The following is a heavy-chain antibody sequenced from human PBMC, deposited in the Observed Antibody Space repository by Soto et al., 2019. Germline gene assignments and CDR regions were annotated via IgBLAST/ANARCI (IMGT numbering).Heavy chain of an antibody. Sequence: SVKVSCKASGFTFTSSAVQWVRQARGQRLEWIGWVVVGSGNTNYAQKFQERVTITRDMSTSTAYMELSSLRSEDTAVYYCAAEISYDYVWGSYRENYYGMDVWGQGTTVTVSS. D-gene: IGHD3-16*02. V-gene: IGHV1-58*01. J-gene: IGHJ6*02. CDR1: GFTFTSSA. CDR3: AAEISYDYVWGSYRENYYGMDV. CDR2: VVVGSGNT.